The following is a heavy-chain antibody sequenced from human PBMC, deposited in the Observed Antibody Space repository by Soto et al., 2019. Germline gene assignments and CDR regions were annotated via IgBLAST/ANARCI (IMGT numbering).Heavy chain of an antibody. J-gene: IGHJ4*02. CDR1: GFTFSSYG. D-gene: IGHD3-10*01. Sequence: QVQLVESGGGVVQPGRSLRLSCAASGFTFSSYGMHWVRQAPGKGLEWVAVIWYDGSNKYYADSVKGRFTIYRDNSKNTLYLQMNSLRAEDTAVYYCARDEWGSGSLDYWGQGTLVTVSS. CDR2: IWYDGSNK. CDR3: ARDEWGSGSLDY. V-gene: IGHV3-33*01.